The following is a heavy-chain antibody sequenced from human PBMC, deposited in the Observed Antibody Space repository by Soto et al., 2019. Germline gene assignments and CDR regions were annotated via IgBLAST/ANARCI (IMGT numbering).Heavy chain of an antibody. CDR1: GGSISSGGYY. Sequence: QVQLQESGPGLVKPSQTLSLTCPVSGGSISSGGYYWSWIRQHPGKGLEWIGYIYYSGSTYYNPSLKSRVTISVDTSKSQFSLKLSPVTAADTAVYYCARWVVATSFDYWGQGTLVTVSS. CDR3: ARWVVATSFDY. D-gene: IGHD2-15*01. J-gene: IGHJ4*02. CDR2: IYYSGST. V-gene: IGHV4-31*03.